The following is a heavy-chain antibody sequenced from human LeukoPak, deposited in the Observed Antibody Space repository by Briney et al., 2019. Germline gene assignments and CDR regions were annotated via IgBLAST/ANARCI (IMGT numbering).Heavy chain of an antibody. J-gene: IGHJ4*02. D-gene: IGHD5-18*01. V-gene: IGHV3-64*01. CDR1: GFTFSSYA. CDR3: ARDSRPAMATYYFDY. Sequence: GGSLRLSCAASGFTFSSYAMHWVRQAPGKGLEYVSAISSNGGSTYYANSVKGRSPISRDNSKNTLYLQMGSLRAEDMAVYYCARDSRPAMATYYFDYWGQGTLVTVSS. CDR2: ISSNGGST.